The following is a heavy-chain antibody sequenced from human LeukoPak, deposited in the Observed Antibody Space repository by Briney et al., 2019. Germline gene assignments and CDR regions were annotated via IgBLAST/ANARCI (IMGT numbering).Heavy chain of an antibody. V-gene: IGHV1-2*02. CDR3: ARDPDYGDYQMRADYYYYGMDV. Sequence: ASVTVSCKASGYTFTGYYIHWVRQAPGQGLEWMGWIYPYSGDTNYAQNFQGRVTMTRDTSISTAYMELSRLRSDDTAVYYCARDPDYGDYQMRADYYYYGMDVWGQGTTVTVSS. D-gene: IGHD4-17*01. CDR2: IYPYSGDT. J-gene: IGHJ6*02. CDR1: GYTFTGYY.